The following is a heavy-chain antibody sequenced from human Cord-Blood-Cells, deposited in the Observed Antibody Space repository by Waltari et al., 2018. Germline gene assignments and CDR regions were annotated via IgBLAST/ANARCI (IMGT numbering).Heavy chain of an antibody. V-gene: IGHV1-69*01. D-gene: IGHD2-21*02. CDR3: AYAYCGGDCYYKAFDY. Sequence: QVQLVQSGAEVKKPGSSVNVSCKASGGPFSSYAIRWLRQAPGQGLEWMGGIIPIFGTANYAQKFQGRVTITADESTSTAYMELSSLRSEDTAVYYCAYAYCGGDCYYKAFDYWGQGTLVTVSS. J-gene: IGHJ4*02. CDR2: IIPIFGTA. CDR1: GGPFSSYA.